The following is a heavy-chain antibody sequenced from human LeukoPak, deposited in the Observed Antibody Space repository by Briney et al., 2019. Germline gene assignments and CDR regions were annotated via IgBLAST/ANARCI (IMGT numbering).Heavy chain of an antibody. Sequence: GGSLRLSCAASGFTFSSHAMSWVRQAPGKGLEWVSGISSNGGSTDYADSVKGRFTISRDNSKNTLYLQMNSLRAEDAAVYYCAGAHDYGSGSYFDYWGQGTLVTVSS. J-gene: IGHJ4*02. CDR2: ISSNGGST. D-gene: IGHD3-10*01. CDR3: AGAHDYGSGSYFDY. V-gene: IGHV3-23*01. CDR1: GFTFSSHA.